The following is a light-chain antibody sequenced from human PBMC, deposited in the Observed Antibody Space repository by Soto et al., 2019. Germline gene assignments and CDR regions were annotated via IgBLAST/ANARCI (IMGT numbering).Light chain of an antibody. CDR3: QQYNKWPRT. CDR2: GAS. V-gene: IGKV3-20*01. J-gene: IGKJ2*01. CDR1: QSVSSSY. Sequence: EIVLTQSPGTLSLSPGERATLSCRASQSVSSSYLAWYQQKPGQAPRLLIYGASSRATGIPDRFSGSGSGTEFTLTISSLQSEDFAVYNCQQYNKWPRTFGQGTKVDIK.